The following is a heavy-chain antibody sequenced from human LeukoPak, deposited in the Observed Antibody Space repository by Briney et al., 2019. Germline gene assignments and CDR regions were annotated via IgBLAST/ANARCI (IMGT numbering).Heavy chain of an antibody. Sequence: SETLSLTCTVSGYSISSGYYWGWIRQPPGKGLEWIGSIYHSGSTYYNPSLKSRVIISVDTSKNQFSLKLSSVTAADTAVYYCARYCSSTSCSADAFDIWGQGTMVTVSS. J-gene: IGHJ3*02. D-gene: IGHD2-2*01. CDR3: ARYCSSTSCSADAFDI. CDR1: GYSISSGYY. V-gene: IGHV4-38-2*02. CDR2: IYHSGST.